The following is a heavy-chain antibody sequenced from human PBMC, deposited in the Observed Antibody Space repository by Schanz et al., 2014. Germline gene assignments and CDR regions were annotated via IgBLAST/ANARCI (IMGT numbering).Heavy chain of an antibody. CDR3: ARGGGPEDVFDI. D-gene: IGHD2-15*01. V-gene: IGHV1-69*02. CDR2: IIPIHGIV. Sequence: QVQLVQSEAEVKKPGSSVKVSCKASGGTFSTYPINWLRQAPGQGLEWMGRIIPIHGIVNYAQRFQDRVRITADKSTSTAYMELSSLRSDDTAGYYCARGGGPEDVFDIWGQGTILTVSS. J-gene: IGHJ3*02. CDR1: GGTFSTYP.